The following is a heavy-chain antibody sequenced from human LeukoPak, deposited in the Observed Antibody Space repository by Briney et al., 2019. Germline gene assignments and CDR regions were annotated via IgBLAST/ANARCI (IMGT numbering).Heavy chain of an antibody. CDR1: GFTVSSNY. CDR3: ARGTIDY. V-gene: IGHV4-34*01. Sequence: GSLRLSCAASGFTVSSNYMSWVRQAPGKGLEWIGEINHSGSTNYNPSLKSRVTISVDTSKNQFSLKLSSVTAADTAVYYCARGTIDYWGQGTLVTVSS. CDR2: INHSGST. J-gene: IGHJ4*02.